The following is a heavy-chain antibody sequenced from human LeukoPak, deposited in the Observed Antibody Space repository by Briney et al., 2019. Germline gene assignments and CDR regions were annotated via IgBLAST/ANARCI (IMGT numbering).Heavy chain of an antibody. D-gene: IGHD4-11*01. CDR2: ISHDASII. Sequence: GGSLRLSCAASGFTFSNAWMSWVRQAPGKGLEWMALISHDASIIYYADSVRGRFTISRDNSKNTLYLQMNSLRAEDTAVYYCAKAVHYSNDAFDIWGQGTMVTVSS. CDR1: GFTFSNAW. V-gene: IGHV3-30*18. CDR3: AKAVHYSNDAFDI. J-gene: IGHJ3*02.